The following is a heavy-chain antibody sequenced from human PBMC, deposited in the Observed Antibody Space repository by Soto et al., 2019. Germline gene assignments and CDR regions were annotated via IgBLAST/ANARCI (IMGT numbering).Heavy chain of an antibody. CDR1: GFTFSSYG. CDR2: ISYDGSNK. D-gene: IGHD2-15*01. Sequence: GGSLRLSCAASGFTFSSYGMHWVRQAPGKGLEWVAVISYDGSNKDYADSVKGRFTISRDNAKNSLYLQMNSLRAEDTALYYCAKSMGGTANGMDVWGQGATVTVSS. V-gene: IGHV3-30*18. CDR3: AKSMGGTANGMDV. J-gene: IGHJ6*02.